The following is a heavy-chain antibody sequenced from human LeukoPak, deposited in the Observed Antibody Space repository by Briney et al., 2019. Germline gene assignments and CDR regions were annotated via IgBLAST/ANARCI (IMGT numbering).Heavy chain of an antibody. CDR3: ARDQSVRSWYFDS. Sequence: KASGTLSLTCAVSGDSISSSHWWTWIRQPPGKGLEWIGEIHHSGNTDYNPSLKSRVTISLDKSKNDFSLQMRSVTAADTAFYYCARDQSVRSWYFDSWGQGALVTVSS. CDR2: IHHSGNT. J-gene: IGHJ4*02. V-gene: IGHV4-4*02. D-gene: IGHD6-13*01. CDR1: GDSISSSHW.